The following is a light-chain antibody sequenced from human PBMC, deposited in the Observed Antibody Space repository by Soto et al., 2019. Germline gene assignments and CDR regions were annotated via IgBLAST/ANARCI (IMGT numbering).Light chain of an antibody. CDR2: GAS. V-gene: IGKV3-15*01. J-gene: IGKJ1*01. CDR3: QQYNNWSPWT. CDR1: QSVSSN. Sequence: EIVMTQSPGTLSVSPGERATLSCRASQSVSSNLAWYQQKPGQAPRLLIYGASTRATGIPARFSGSGSGTEFTLTISSLQSEDFAVYYCQQYNNWSPWTFGQGTKVEIK.